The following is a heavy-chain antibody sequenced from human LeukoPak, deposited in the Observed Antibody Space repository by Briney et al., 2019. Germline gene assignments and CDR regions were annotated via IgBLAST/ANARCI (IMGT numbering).Heavy chain of an antibody. Sequence: EWVGRIKSKTDGGTTDYAAPVKGRFTISRDDSKNTLYLQMNSLKTEDTAVYYCTYTQPDYWGQGTLVTVSS. CDR2: IKSKTDGGTT. V-gene: IGHV3-15*01. CDR3: TYTQPDY. D-gene: IGHD6-13*01. J-gene: IGHJ4*02.